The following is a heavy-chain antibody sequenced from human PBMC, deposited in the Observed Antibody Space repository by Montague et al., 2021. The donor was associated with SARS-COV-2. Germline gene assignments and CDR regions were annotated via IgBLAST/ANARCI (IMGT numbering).Heavy chain of an antibody. CDR1: GFTFSSYS. D-gene: IGHD3-10*01. CDR2: ISSSSSYI. V-gene: IGHV3-21*01. CDR3: ASDPMDHGSGSSHYYYGMDV. J-gene: IGHJ6*02. Sequence: SLRLSCAAFGFTFSSYSMNWVRQAPGKGLEWVSSISSSSSYIYYADSVKGRFTISRDNAKNSLYLQMNSLRAEDTAVYYCASDPMDHGSGSSHYYYGMDVWGQGTTVTVSS.